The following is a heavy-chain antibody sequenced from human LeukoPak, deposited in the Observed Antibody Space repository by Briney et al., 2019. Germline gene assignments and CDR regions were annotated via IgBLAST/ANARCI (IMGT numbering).Heavy chain of an antibody. V-gene: IGHV1-2*02. D-gene: IGHD2-15*01. CDR1: GNTFTGYY. CDR2: INPNSGGT. Sequence: ASVKVSCKASGNTFTGYYMHWVRQAPGQGLEWMGWINPNSGGTNYAEKFQGRVTMTRDTSISSAYMELSRLRSDVTAVYYCARRPQYCRGGACYDWGQGTLVTVSS. CDR3: ARRPQYCRGGACYD. J-gene: IGHJ4*02.